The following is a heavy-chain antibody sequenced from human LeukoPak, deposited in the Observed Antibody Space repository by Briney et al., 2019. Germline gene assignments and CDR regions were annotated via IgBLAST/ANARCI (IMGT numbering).Heavy chain of an antibody. Sequence: GRSLRLSCAVSGFTFSDYWMHWFRQAPEKGLVWVSRINSDGTSISYADSVKGRFTISRDNAKNTLYLQMNSLRAEDSAVYYCARDRWNFDYWGQGTLVTVSS. CDR2: INSDGTSI. D-gene: IGHD4-23*01. CDR3: ARDRWNFDY. J-gene: IGHJ4*02. CDR1: GFTFSDYW. V-gene: IGHV3-74*01.